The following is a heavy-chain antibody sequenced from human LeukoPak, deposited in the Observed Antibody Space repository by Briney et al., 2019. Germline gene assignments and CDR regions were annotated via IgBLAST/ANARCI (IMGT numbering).Heavy chain of an antibody. Sequence: SETLSLTCAVYGGSFSGYYWSWIRQPPGKGLEWIGEINHSGSTNYNPSLKSRVTISVDTSKNQFSLILSSVTAADTAVYFCARARLSIVRGITNFDYWGQGTVVTVSS. CDR2: INHSGST. CDR3: ARARLSIVRGITNFDY. CDR1: GGSFSGYY. D-gene: IGHD3-10*01. V-gene: IGHV4-34*01. J-gene: IGHJ4*02.